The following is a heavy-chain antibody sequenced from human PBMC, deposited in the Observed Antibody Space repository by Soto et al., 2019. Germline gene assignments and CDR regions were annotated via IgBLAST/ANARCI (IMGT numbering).Heavy chain of an antibody. J-gene: IGHJ6*02. CDR2: INYSGST. V-gene: IGHV4-34*01. CDR3: ARGVVYRDVGLAYGMDV. Sequence: SETLSLSCAVYGESFSNHYWTWIRQSPGKGLEWVGEINYSGSTRYNWSLGSRVTISVDTSKNQFSLMVTSVTAEDTAVYYCARGVVYRDVGLAYGMDVWGQATTVTVSS. CDR1: GESFSNHY. D-gene: IGHD3-22*01.